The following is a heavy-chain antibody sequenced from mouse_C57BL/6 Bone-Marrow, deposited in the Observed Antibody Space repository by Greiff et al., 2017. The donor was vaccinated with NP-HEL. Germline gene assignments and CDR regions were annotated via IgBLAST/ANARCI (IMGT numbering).Heavy chain of an antibody. CDR1: GYAFSSYW. D-gene: IGHD1-1*01. J-gene: IGHJ1*03. V-gene: IGHV1-80*01. Sequence: VKLQESGAELVKPGASVKISCKASGYAFSSYWMNWVKQRPGKGLEWIGQIYPGDGDTNYNGKFKGKATLTADKSSSTAYMQLSSLTSEDSAVYFCARVHYYGSSNWYFDVWGTGTTVTVSS. CDR3: ARVHYYGSSNWYFDV. CDR2: IYPGDGDT.